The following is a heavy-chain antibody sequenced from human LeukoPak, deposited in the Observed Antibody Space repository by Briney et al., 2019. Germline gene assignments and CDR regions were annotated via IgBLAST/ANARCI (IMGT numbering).Heavy chain of an antibody. CDR1: GFTFSSYW. D-gene: IGHD5-24*01. J-gene: IGHJ4*02. CDR3: ARDMEMATISGFDY. V-gene: IGHV3-74*01. CDR2: IDSDGSNT. Sequence: GGSLRLSCAASGFTFSSYWMHWVRQAPGKGLVWVSRIDSDGSNTNYADSVKGRFTISRDNAKNTLYLQLNSLRAEDTAVYYCARDMEMATISGFDYWGQGTLVTVSS.